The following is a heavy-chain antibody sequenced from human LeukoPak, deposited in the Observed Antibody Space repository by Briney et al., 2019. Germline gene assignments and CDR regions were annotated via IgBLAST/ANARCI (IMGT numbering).Heavy chain of an antibody. CDR3: ARRGGHSGSFDY. V-gene: IGHV4-59*08. CDR2: LYYSGST. D-gene: IGHD2-15*01. CDR1: GGSISGYY. Sequence: SETLSLTCTVSGGSISGYYWSWIRQPPGKGLEWIGYLYYSGSTNYNPSLKSRVTISVDTSKNQFSLKLSSVTAADTAVYYCARRGGHSGSFDYWGQGTLVTVSS. J-gene: IGHJ4*02.